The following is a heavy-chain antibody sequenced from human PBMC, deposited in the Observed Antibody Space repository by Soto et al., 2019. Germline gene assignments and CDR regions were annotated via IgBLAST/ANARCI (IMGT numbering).Heavy chain of an antibody. CDR3: ARDTATTVRNFDY. D-gene: IGHD1-26*01. V-gene: IGHV1-69*13. J-gene: IGHJ4*02. CDR1: GGTFSSYA. CDR2: IIPIFGTA. Sequence: GASVKVSCKASGGTFSSYAISWVRQAPGQGLEWMGGIIPIFGTANYAQKFQGRVTITADESTSTAYMELSSLRSEDTAVYYCARDTATTVRNFDYWGQGTLVTVSS.